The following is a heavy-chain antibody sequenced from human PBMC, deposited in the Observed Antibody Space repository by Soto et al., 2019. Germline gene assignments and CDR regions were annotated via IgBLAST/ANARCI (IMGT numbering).Heavy chain of an antibody. J-gene: IGHJ4*02. Sequence: QVQLQESGPGLVKPSETLSLTCTVSGGSISSYYWSWIRQPPGKGLEWIGYIYYSGSTNYNPSLKRRVAISVDTSKVPFSLKLSSVTAADTAVYSCARQAYGDYPFDYWGQGTLVTVSS. CDR3: ARQAYGDYPFDY. CDR2: IYYSGST. V-gene: IGHV4-59*08. D-gene: IGHD4-17*01. CDR1: GGSISSYY.